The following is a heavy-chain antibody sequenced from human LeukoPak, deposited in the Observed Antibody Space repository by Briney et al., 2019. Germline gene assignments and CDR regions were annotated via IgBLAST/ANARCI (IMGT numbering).Heavy chain of an antibody. CDR2: ISGSGGST. CDR1: GFTFSSYA. V-gene: IGHV3-23*01. CDR3: ATRPQPGYCSGGSCDY. D-gene: IGHD2-15*01. J-gene: IGHJ4*02. Sequence: PGGSLRLSCAASGFTFSSYAMSWVRQAPGKGLEWVSAISGSGGSTYYADSVKGRFTIPRDNSKNTLYLQMNSLRAEDTAVYYCATRPQPGYCSGGSCDYWGQGTLVTVSS.